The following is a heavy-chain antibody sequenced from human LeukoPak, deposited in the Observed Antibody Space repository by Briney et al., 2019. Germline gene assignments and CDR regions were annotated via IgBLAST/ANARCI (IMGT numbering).Heavy chain of an antibody. Sequence: GGSLRLSCAASGFTFSSYAMHWVRQAPGKGLEWVAVISYDGSNKYYADSVKGRFTISRDNSKNTLYLQMNSLRAEDTAVYYCARVGFIAAFDYWGQGTLVTVSS. J-gene: IGHJ4*02. CDR1: GFTFSSYA. D-gene: IGHD6-13*01. V-gene: IGHV3-30-3*01. CDR2: ISYDGSNK. CDR3: ARVGFIAAFDY.